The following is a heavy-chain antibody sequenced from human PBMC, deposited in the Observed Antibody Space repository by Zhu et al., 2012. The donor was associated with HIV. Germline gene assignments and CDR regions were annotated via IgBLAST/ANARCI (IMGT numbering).Heavy chain of an antibody. CDR1: GYSISSGYY. Sequence: QVQLQESGPGLVKPSETLSLTCAVSGYSISSGYYWGWIRQPPGKGLEWIGSIYHSGSTYYNPSLKSRVTISVDTSKNQFSLKLSSVTAADTAVYYCASTPYSSGWYRFDYWGQGTLVTVSS. CDR3: ASTPYSSGWYRFDY. D-gene: IGHD6-13*01. J-gene: IGHJ4*02. V-gene: IGHV4-38-2*01. CDR2: IYHSGST.